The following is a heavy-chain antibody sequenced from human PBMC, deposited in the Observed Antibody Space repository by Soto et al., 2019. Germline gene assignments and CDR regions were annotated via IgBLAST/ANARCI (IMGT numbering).Heavy chain of an antibody. D-gene: IGHD6-13*01. J-gene: IGHJ6*02. Sequence: QVQLVQSGAEVKKPGSSVKVSCKASGGTFSSYAISWVRQAPGQGLEWMGGIIPIFGTANYAQKFQGRVTITADESTSTAYRELSSLRSEDTAVYYCARAGVGSSSWTRYGMDVWGQGTTVTVSS. V-gene: IGHV1-69*12. CDR1: GGTFSSYA. CDR2: IIPIFGTA. CDR3: ARAGVGSSSWTRYGMDV.